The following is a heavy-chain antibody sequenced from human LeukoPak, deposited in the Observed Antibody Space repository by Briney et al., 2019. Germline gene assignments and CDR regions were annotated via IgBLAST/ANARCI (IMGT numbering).Heavy chain of an antibody. J-gene: IGHJ3*02. Sequence: GGSLRLSCEASGFTFDDYGMIWVRQAPGKGLEWISYITWNGGRTAYADSVKGRFTISRDSSRNTLYLQMNSLRAEDTAVYYCATPRGGKLLLDAFDMWGQGTMVTVSS. CDR1: GFTFDDYG. CDR2: ITWNGGRT. V-gene: IGHV3-20*04. CDR3: ATPRGGKLLLDAFDM. D-gene: IGHD3-10*01.